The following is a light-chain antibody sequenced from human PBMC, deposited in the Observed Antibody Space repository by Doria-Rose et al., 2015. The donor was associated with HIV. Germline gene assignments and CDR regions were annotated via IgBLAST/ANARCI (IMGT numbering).Light chain of an antibody. CDR1: QTISGW. J-gene: IGKJ1*01. V-gene: IGKV1-5*03. CDR3: QQYNSYSPST. Sequence: DIRMTQCPSTLYASVGDRAYISCRASQTISGWLAWYQQKPWKAPKLLIYKASTLENGVPSRFSGSGSGTEFALTISSLQPDDFATYYCQQYNSYSPSTFGQGTKVEIK. CDR2: KAS.